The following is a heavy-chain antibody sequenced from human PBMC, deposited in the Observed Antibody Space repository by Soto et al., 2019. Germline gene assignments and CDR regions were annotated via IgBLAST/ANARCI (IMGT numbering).Heavy chain of an antibody. V-gene: IGHV3-74*01. CDR2: INSDGSST. D-gene: IGHD3-9*01. J-gene: IGHJ6*02. Sequence: GGSLRLSCAASGVTFSSYWMHWVRQAPGKGLVWVSRINSDGSSTSYADSVKGRFTTSRDNAKNTLYLQMNSLRAEDTAVYYCARDHTILTGYLDLRSYGMDVWGQGTTVTVSS. CDR1: GVTFSSYW. CDR3: ARDHTILTGYLDLRSYGMDV.